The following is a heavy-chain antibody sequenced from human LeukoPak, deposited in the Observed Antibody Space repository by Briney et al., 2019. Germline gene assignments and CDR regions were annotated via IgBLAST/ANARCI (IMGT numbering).Heavy chain of an antibody. CDR2: ISYDGSNK. Sequence: GGSLRLSCAASGFTFSSYAMHWVRQAPGKGLEWVAVISYDGSNKYYADSVKGRFTISRDNSKNTLYLQMNSLRAEATAVYYCARAAGELPAYIDYWGQGTLVTVSS. J-gene: IGHJ4*02. D-gene: IGHD1-26*01. CDR1: GFTFSSYA. CDR3: ARAAGELPAYIDY. V-gene: IGHV3-30*01.